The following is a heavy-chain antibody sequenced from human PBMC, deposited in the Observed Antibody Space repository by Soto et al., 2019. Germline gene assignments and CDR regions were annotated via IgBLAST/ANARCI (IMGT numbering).Heavy chain of an antibody. D-gene: IGHD3-22*01. Sequence: SETLSLTCTVSGGSISSGDYYWSWIRQPPGKGLEWIGYIYYSGSTYYNPSLKSRVTISVDTSKNQFSLKLSSVTAADTAVYYCARALPPPKGDSSGYLDYWGQGTLVTVSS. J-gene: IGHJ4*02. CDR1: GGSISSGDYY. CDR2: IYYSGST. CDR3: ARALPPPKGDSSGYLDY. V-gene: IGHV4-30-4*01.